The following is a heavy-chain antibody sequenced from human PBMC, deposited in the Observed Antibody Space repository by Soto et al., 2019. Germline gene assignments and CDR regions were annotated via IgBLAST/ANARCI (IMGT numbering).Heavy chain of an antibody. CDR2: IYYSGYT. CDR3: ARDSVGSGYD. D-gene: IGHD5-12*01. J-gene: IGHJ4*02. V-gene: IGHV4-59*01. CDR1: GGSISGYY. Sequence: QVQLQESGPGLVKPSETLSLTCAVSGGSISGYYWSWIRQPPGKRLEWLGYIYYSGYTNYNPSLKSRVTISVDRSKNQFSLELRSVTASYTAVYYCARDSVGSGYDWGQGTLVTVSS.